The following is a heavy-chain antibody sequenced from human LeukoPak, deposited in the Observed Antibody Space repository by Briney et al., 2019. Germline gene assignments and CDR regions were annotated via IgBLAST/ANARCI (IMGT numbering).Heavy chain of an antibody. J-gene: IGHJ4*02. CDR3: ARDRRYCSSTSCRSFDY. D-gene: IGHD2-2*01. V-gene: IGHV3-7*01. CDR1: GFTFSSYW. CDR2: IKQDGSEK. Sequence: GGSLRLSCAASGFTFSSYWMSWVRQAPGKGLEWVANIKQDGSEKYYVDSVKGRFTISRDNAENSLYLQMDSLRAEDTAVYYCARDRRYCSSTSCRSFDYWGQGTLVTVSS.